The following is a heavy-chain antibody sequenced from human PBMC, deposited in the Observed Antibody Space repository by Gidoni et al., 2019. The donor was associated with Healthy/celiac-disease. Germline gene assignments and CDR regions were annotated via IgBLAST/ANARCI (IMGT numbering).Heavy chain of an antibody. CDR3: ARAGPHALTIAAAGLDV. Sequence: EVQLVESGGGLVKPVGSLRLSCAASGFTFSSYSMNWVRQAPGKELEWVSSISSSSSYIYYADSVKGRFTISRDNAKNSLYLQMNSLRAEDTAVYYCARAGPHALTIAAAGLDVWGQGTLVTVSS. V-gene: IGHV3-21*01. D-gene: IGHD6-13*01. CDR1: GFTFSSYS. J-gene: IGHJ4*02. CDR2: ISSSSSYI.